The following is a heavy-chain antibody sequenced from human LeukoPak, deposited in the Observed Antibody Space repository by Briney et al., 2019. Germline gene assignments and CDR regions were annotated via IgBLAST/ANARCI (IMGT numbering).Heavy chain of an antibody. CDR1: GYTFTDYN. D-gene: IGHD5-12*01. Sequence: ASVKVSCKASGYTFTDYNIHWVRQAPGQGLEWMGWINPNNGGTNYAQKFQGRVTMTRDTSISTAYMELSRLRSDGTAVYYCASFPRRDGYTSIDYWGQGTLVTVSS. J-gene: IGHJ4*02. V-gene: IGHV1-2*02. CDR2: INPNNGGT. CDR3: ASFPRRDGYTSIDY.